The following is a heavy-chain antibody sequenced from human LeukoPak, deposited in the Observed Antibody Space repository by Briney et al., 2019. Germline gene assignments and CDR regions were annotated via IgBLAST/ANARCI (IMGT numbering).Heavy chain of an antibody. CDR3: ARVADSGAWYFDF. CDR2: IKQDGSET. D-gene: IGHD6-13*01. Sequence: PGGSLRLSCAASGFTFIYYRMTWVRQPPGKGLEWVAIIKQDGSETHYVDSVKGRFTISRDNAKNSLFLQMNSLRGEDTAVYYCARVADSGAWYFDFWGQGTLVTVSS. V-gene: IGHV3-7*01. J-gene: IGHJ4*02. CDR1: GFTFIYYR.